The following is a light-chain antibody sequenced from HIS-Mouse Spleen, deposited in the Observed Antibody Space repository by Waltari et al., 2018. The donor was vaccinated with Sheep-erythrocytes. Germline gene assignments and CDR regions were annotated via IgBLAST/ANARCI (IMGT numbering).Light chain of an antibody. V-gene: IGLV2-11*01. Sequence: QSALTQPRSVSGSPGQSFTISCTGTSSDVGGHNYVSWYQQQPGNAPKLMIYDVSKRPSGVPDRFSGSKSGNTASLTISGLQAEDEADYYCCSYAGSYNHVFATGTKVTVL. CDR2: DVS. CDR3: CSYAGSYNHV. J-gene: IGLJ1*01. CDR1: SSDVGGHNY.